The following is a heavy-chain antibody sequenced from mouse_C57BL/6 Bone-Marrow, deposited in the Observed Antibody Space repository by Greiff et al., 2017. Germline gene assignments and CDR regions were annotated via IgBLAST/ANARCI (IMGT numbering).Heavy chain of an antibody. CDR3: AREDGSSLAWFAY. CDR2: IYPRSGNT. D-gene: IGHD1-1*01. V-gene: IGHV1-81*01. Sequence: VKLVESGAELARPGASVKLSCKASGYTFTSYGISWVKQRTGQGLEWIGEIYPRSGNTYYNEKFKGKATLTADKSSSTAYMELRSLTSEDSAVYFCAREDGSSLAWFAYWGQGTLVTVSA. J-gene: IGHJ3*01. CDR1: GYTFTSYG.